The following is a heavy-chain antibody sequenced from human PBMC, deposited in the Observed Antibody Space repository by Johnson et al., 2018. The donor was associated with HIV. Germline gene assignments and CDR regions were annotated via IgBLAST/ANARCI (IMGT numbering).Heavy chain of an antibody. D-gene: IGHD2-21*02. Sequence: QVQLVESGGGLVQPGGSLRLSCAASGFTVSGNYMNWVRQTPGKGLEWVAIISYDGSNKYYADSVKGRFTISRDNSKNTLYLQMNSLRAEDTAVYYCAKDLAFADGGGDCYSGAFDIWGQGTMVTVSS. CDR3: AKDLAFADGGGDCYSGAFDI. V-gene: IGHV3-30*18. J-gene: IGHJ3*02. CDR2: ISYDGSNK. CDR1: GFTVSGNY.